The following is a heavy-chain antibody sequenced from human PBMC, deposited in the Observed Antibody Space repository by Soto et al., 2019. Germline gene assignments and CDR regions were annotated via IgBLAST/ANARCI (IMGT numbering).Heavy chain of an antibody. CDR3: AREFLPTVTIEDYYGMDV. CDR2: IWYDGSNK. J-gene: IGHJ6*02. V-gene: IGHV3-33*01. CDR1: GFTFSSYG. Sequence: SLRLSCAASGFTFSSYGMHWVRQAPGKGLEWVAVIWYDGSNKYYADSVKGRFTISRDNSKNALYLQMNSLRAEDTAVYYCAREFLPTVTIEDYYGMDVWGQGTTVTVSS. D-gene: IGHD4-17*01.